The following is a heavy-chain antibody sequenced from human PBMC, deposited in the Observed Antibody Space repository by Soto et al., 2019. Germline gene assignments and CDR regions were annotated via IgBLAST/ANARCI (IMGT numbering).Heavy chain of an antibody. D-gene: IGHD2-2*01. CDR3: ARDYCSSTSCLNWFDP. CDR2: IIPILGIA. V-gene: IGHV1-69*04. CDR1: GGTFSSYT. Sequence: ASVKVSCKASGGTFSSYTISWVRQAPGQGLEWMGRIIPILGIANYAQKFQGRVTITADKSTSTAYMELSSLRSEDTAVYYCARDYCSSTSCLNWFDPWGQGTLVTVSS. J-gene: IGHJ5*02.